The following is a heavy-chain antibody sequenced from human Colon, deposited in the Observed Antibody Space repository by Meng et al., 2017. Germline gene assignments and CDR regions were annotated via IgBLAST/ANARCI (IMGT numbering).Heavy chain of an antibody. V-gene: IGHV3-74*01. D-gene: IGHD3-16*01. CDR2: ISCDGSIT. CDR1: GFTFNTYC. Sequence: GGSLRLSCAASGFTFNTYCMHWIRQVPGKGLVWVSRISCDGSITSYADSVKGRFSISRDNAKNTLYLQMNSLTVEDTAVYYCASLGLSGGTIDYWGQGTLVTVSS. CDR3: ASLGLSGGTIDY. J-gene: IGHJ4*02.